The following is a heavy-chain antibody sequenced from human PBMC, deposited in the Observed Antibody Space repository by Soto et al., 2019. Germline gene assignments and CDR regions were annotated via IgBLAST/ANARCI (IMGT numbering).Heavy chain of an antibody. V-gene: IGHV3-73*01. D-gene: IGHD3-22*01. CDR3: ARNTMTHAFDI. Sequence: GGSLRLSCAASGFTFGASNLQWVRQASGKGLEWLGRIGSKGETYATTYAASVKGRFTISRDNSKNTLYLQMNSLRAEDTAVYYCARNTMTHAFDIWGQGTMVTVSS. CDR2: IGSKGETYAT. J-gene: IGHJ3*02. CDR1: GFTFGASN.